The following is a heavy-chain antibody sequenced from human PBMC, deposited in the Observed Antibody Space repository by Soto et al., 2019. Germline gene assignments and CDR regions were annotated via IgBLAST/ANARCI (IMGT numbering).Heavy chain of an antibody. CDR1: GGTFDMYA. CDR3: EIGPYTMTGSYFDF. Sequence: QVQVVQSGAEVKKPGSSVKVSCRVSGGTFDMYALTWVRQAPGQGLEWMGTIIPTLSILKYAKKFQGRVTITAGRSTSTTYLELSRLRSDDTALYYCEIGPYTMTGSYFDFWGQGTLVTVSA. J-gene: IGHJ4*02. D-gene: IGHD3-22*01. CDR2: IIPTLSIL. V-gene: IGHV1-69*09.